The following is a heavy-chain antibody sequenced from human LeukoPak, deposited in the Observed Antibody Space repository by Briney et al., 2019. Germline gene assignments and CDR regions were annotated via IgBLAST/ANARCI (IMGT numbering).Heavy chain of an antibody. CDR3: ARGPSGYHNT. V-gene: IGHV3-66*01. CDR2: IYSGGIT. J-gene: IGHJ4*02. D-gene: IGHD5-12*01. Sequence: GGSLRLSCTASGFVSSNYMSWVRPTPGKGLEWVSVIYSGGITYYADSVKGRFTVSRDNSKNTVYLEMNSLRAEDTAVYYCARGPSGYHNTGGQGTLVTVSS. CDR1: GFVSSNY.